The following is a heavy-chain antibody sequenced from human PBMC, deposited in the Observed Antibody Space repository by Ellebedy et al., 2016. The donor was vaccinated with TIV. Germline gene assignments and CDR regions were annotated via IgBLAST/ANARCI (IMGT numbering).Heavy chain of an antibody. CDR1: GGSISSNY. CDR2: IYSSGST. D-gene: IGHD6-13*01. CDR3: ARHRALSSWSAHFDY. J-gene: IGHJ4*02. V-gene: IGHV4-59*08. Sequence: SETLSLTCTVSGGSISSNYWSWIRQPPGKGLEWIGYIYSSGSTNYNPSLESRVTISVDTSKNHFSLKLSSVTAADTAVYSCARHRALSSWSAHFDYWGQGTLVTVSS.